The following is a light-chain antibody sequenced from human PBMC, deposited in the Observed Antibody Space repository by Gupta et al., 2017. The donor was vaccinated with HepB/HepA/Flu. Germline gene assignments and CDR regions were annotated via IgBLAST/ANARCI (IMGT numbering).Light chain of an antibody. Sequence: QSALTQPPSVSWAPGHRVTISCTGSSASVGGGYDVYWYQQVPGTAPKLLMYGNSNRPSGVPDRFSGSKSGTSASLAITGLQAEDEADYYCQSYDSSLSGVVFGGGTKLTVL. J-gene: IGLJ2*01. CDR2: GNS. CDR1: SASVGGGYD. V-gene: IGLV1-40*01. CDR3: QSYDSSLSGVV.